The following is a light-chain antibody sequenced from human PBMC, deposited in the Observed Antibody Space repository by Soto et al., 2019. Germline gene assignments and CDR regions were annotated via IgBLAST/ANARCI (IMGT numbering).Light chain of an antibody. J-gene: IGKJ5*01. V-gene: IGKV1D-16*01. CDR1: QDIGSH. Sequence: DIQMTQSPSSLSASVGDRVTITCRASQDIGSHLAWYQQKTEKAPKSLIYFASTLQSGVPSRFSGSGSVTDFTLTITSLQPEDFATYYCQQFRSFPITFGQGTRLEIK. CDR2: FAS. CDR3: QQFRSFPIT.